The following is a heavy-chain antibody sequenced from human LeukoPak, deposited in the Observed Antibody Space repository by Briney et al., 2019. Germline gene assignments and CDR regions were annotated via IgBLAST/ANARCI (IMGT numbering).Heavy chain of an antibody. CDR3: ARRKVPWFGELDY. CDR1: GFIFSDYY. CDR2: ISSSGGTI. J-gene: IGHJ4*02. D-gene: IGHD3-10*01. V-gene: IGHV3-11*04. Sequence: TGGSLRLSCAASGFIFSDYYMDWIRQAPGKGLEWVSYISSSGGTIYYADSVKGRFTISRDNAKNSLYLQMNSLRAEDTAVYYCARRKVPWFGELDYWGQGTLVTVSS.